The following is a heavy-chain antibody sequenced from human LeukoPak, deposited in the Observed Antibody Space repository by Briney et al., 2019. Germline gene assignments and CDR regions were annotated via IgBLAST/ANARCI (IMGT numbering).Heavy chain of an antibody. CDR1: GFTFSSYC. D-gene: IGHD2-15*01. V-gene: IGHV3-7*01. CDR3: ARDWGGGGSHSNDY. CDR2: IKPDGSEK. Sequence: GGSLRLSCAASGFTFSSYCMSWVRQAPGKGLEWVAYIKPDGSEKYYVDSVKGRFIISRDNAKNSLYLQMSALRVEDTAVYYCARDWGGGGSHSNDYWGQGTLVTVSS. J-gene: IGHJ4*02.